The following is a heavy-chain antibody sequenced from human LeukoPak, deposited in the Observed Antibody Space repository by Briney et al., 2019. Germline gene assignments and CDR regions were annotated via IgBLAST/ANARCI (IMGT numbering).Heavy chain of an antibody. V-gene: IGHV3-21*01. CDR1: GFTFRSYS. Sequence: PGGSLRLSCAASGFTFRSYSMNWVRQAPGKGLEWVSFISSSSSYIYYADSVKGRFTISRDNAKNSLYLQMNSLRAEDTAVYYCARGIDDFWSDLIDNWGQGILVTVSS. CDR3: ARGIDDFWSDLIDN. D-gene: IGHD3-3*01. CDR2: ISSSSSYI. J-gene: IGHJ4*02.